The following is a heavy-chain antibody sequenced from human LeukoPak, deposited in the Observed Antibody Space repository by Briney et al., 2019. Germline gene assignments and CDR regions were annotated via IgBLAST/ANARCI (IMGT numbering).Heavy chain of an antibody. CDR2: ISYDGSNK. Sequence: PGGSLRLSCAASGFTFSSYAMHWVRQAPGKGLEWVAVISYDGSNKYYADSVKGRFTISRDNSKNTLFLQMNSLRAEDTAVYYCARGGLHYYDSSLTEYWGQGTLVTVSS. V-gene: IGHV3-30*04. CDR1: GFTFSSYA. CDR3: ARGGLHYYDSSLTEY. D-gene: IGHD3-22*01. J-gene: IGHJ4*02.